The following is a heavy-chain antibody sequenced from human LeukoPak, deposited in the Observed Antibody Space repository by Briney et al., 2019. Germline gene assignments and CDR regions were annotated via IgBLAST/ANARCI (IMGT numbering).Heavy chain of an antibody. CDR3: ARDENRVVRAYYYYYGMDV. CDR2: IIPILGIA. J-gene: IGHJ6*02. Sequence: SVKVSCKASGGTSSSYAISWVRQAPGQGLEWMGRIIPILGIANYAQKFQGRVTITADKSTSTAYMELSSLRSEDTAVYYCARDENRVVRAYYYYYGMDVWGQGTTVTVSS. CDR1: GGTSSSYA. V-gene: IGHV1-69*04. D-gene: IGHD3-10*01.